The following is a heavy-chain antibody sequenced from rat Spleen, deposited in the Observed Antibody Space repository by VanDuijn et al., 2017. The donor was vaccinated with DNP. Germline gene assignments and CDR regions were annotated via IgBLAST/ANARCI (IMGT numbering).Heavy chain of an antibody. CDR1: GFTFSSFP. V-gene: IGHV5-46*01. D-gene: IGHD1-10*01. CDR2: ISTSGGST. Sequence: EVQLVESGGGLVQPGRSLKVSCAASGFTFSSFPMAWVRQAPTKGLEWVATISTSGGSTYYGDSVKGRFTISRDNTKSTLYLQMDSLRSEDTATYYCATLETTHYNWFAHWGQGTLVSVSS. CDR3: ATLETTHYNWFAH. J-gene: IGHJ3*01.